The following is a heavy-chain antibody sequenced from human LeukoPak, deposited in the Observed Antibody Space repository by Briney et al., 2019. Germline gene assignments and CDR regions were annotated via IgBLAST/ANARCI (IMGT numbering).Heavy chain of an antibody. V-gene: IGHV3-20*04. Sequence: PGGSLRLSCAASGFIFDDYGMSWVRQAPGKGLEWVSGINWNGSITGYADSVKGRFTISRDNAKNSLYLQMNSLRAEDTAVYYCARDSPERGYSYGPLDNYFDYWGQGTLVTVSS. D-gene: IGHD5-18*01. J-gene: IGHJ4*02. CDR2: INWNGSIT. CDR1: GFIFDDYG. CDR3: ARDSPERGYSYGPLDNYFDY.